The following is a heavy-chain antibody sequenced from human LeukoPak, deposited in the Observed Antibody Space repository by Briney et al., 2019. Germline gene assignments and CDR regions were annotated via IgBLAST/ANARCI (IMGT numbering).Heavy chain of an antibody. Sequence: GASVKVSCKASGGTFTSYAISWGRQSPGQGREWRGGIIPIFGTANYAQKCQGRVTITTDESTSTAYMELSSLRSEHTAVSYCAIPALTGTTGFDPWGQGTLVTVSS. CDR3: AIPALTGTTGFDP. D-gene: IGHD1-7*01. J-gene: IGHJ5*02. V-gene: IGHV1-69*05. CDR2: IIPIFGTA. CDR1: GGTFTSYA.